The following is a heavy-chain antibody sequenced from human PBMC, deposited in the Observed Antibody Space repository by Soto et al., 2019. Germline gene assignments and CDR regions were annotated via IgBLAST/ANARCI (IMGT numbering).Heavy chain of an antibody. D-gene: IGHD3-10*01. CDR1: GGSISSYY. CDR2: IYYSGST. V-gene: IGHV4-59*08. CDR3: ARAPRSMVRGVTPDNWFDP. Sequence: SEILSLTCTVSGGSISSYYWSWIRQPPGKGLEWIGYIYYSGSTNYNPSLKSRVTISVDTSKNQFSLKLSSVTAADTAVYYCARAPRSMVRGVTPDNWFDPWGQGTLVTVSS. J-gene: IGHJ5*02.